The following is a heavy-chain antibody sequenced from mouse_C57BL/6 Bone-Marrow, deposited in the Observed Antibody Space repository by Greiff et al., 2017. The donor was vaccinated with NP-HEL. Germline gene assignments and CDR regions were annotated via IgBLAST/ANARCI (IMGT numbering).Heavy chain of an antibody. CDR2: IYPSDSET. CDR3: ARSFTTVVATRGYYAMDY. J-gene: IGHJ4*01. D-gene: IGHD1-1*01. V-gene: IGHV1-61*01. Sequence: QVQLQQPGAELVRPGSSVKLSCKASGYTFTSYWMDWVKQRPGQGLEWIGNIYPSDSETHYNQKFKDKATLTVDKSSSTAYMQLSSLTSEDSAVYYCARSFTTVVATRGYYAMDYWGQGTSVTVSS. CDR1: GYTFTSYW.